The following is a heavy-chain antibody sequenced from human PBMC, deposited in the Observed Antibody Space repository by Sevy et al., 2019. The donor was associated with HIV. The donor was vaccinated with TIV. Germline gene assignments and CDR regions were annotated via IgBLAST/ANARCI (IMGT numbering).Heavy chain of an antibody. CDR3: VCGNDFWSGYYESNYYGMDV. Sequence: GGSLRLSCAASGFTFSSYGMHWVRQAPGKGLEWVAFIRYDGSNKYYADSVKGRFTISRDNSKNTLYLQMNSLRAEETAVYYCVCGNDFWSGYYESNYYGMDVWGQGTTVTVSS. V-gene: IGHV3-30*02. CDR2: IRYDGSNK. J-gene: IGHJ6*02. CDR1: GFTFSSYG. D-gene: IGHD3-3*01.